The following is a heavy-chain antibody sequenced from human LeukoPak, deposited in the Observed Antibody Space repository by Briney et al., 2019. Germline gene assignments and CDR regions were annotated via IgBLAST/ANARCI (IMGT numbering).Heavy chain of an antibody. Sequence: GGSLRLSCAASGFTFSIYAMGWVRQAPGKGLEWVSAISGTGDTTYYADSVKGRFTISRDNSKNTPYLQMNSLRAEDTAVYYCAHNPYSSSWYNFWGQGTLVTVSS. CDR3: AHNPYSSSWYNF. D-gene: IGHD6-13*01. CDR1: GFTFSIYA. CDR2: ISGTGDTT. J-gene: IGHJ4*02. V-gene: IGHV3-23*01.